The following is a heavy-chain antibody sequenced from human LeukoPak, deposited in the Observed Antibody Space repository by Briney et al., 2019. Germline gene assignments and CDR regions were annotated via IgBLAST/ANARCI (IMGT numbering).Heavy chain of an antibody. D-gene: IGHD6-19*01. Sequence: GGSLRLSCAASGFTFDDYGMSWVRQAPGKGLEWVSGINWNGGSTGYADSVKGRFTISRDNAKNSLYMQMNSLRAEDTALYYCAREETVAGEGYYFDYWGQGTLVTVSS. J-gene: IGHJ4*02. V-gene: IGHV3-20*04. CDR1: GFTFDDYG. CDR3: AREETVAGEGYYFDY. CDR2: INWNGGST.